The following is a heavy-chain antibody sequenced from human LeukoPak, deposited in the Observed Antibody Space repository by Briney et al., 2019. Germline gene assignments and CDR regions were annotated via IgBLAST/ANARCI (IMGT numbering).Heavy chain of an antibody. CDR2: ISWNSGSI. J-gene: IGHJ3*02. V-gene: IGHV3-9*01. D-gene: IGHD5-18*01. Sequence: GGSLRLSCAASGFTFDDYAMHWVRQAPGKGLEWVSGISWNSGSIGYADSVKGRFTISRDNPKNTLYLQMNSLRPEDTAVYYCVKEPRGYSFSFDIWGQGTMVTVSS. CDR3: VKEPRGYSFSFDI. CDR1: GFTFDDYA.